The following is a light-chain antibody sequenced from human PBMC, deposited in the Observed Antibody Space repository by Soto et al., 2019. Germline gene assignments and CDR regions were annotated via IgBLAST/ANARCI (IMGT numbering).Light chain of an antibody. CDR1: QSISSW. CDR3: QQYNSYSWT. Sequence: DIQMTQSPSTLSASVGDRVTITCRASQSISSWLAWYQLQPGKAPKVLIYDASSLKSGVPSRFSGSGSGTEFTLTISSLQPEDFATYYCQQYNSYSWTFGQGTKV. J-gene: IGKJ1*01. V-gene: IGKV1-5*01. CDR2: DAS.